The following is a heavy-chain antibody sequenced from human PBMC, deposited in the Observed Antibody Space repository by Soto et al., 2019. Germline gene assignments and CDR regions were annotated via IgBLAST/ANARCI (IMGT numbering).Heavy chain of an antibody. D-gene: IGHD2-8*02. Sequence: GSLRISCAASGFICSSYDMSWVRQAPGKGLEWVSTILVDGRTFYVDSVKGRFTISRDSSQNTVYLQMNSLTAGDTALYYCAKATATGGGAFDICGQGTMVTLSS. CDR1: GFICSSYD. CDR3: AKATATGGGAFDI. V-gene: IGHV3-23*01. J-gene: IGHJ3*02. CDR2: ILVDGRT.